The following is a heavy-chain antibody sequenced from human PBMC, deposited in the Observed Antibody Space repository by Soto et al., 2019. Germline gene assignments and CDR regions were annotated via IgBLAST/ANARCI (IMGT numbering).Heavy chain of an antibody. CDR1: GFIFSSYW. CDR3: ARDRGYSTFDM. D-gene: IGHD1-26*01. J-gene: IGHJ3*02. Sequence: GGSLRLSCGASGFIFSSYWMSWVRQAPGKGLEWVANMKEDGSEKNYVDSVKGRFTISRDNAKNSLYLQMNSLRAEDTAVYYCARDRGYSTFDMWGQGTMVTVSS. V-gene: IGHV3-7*01. CDR2: MKEDGSEK.